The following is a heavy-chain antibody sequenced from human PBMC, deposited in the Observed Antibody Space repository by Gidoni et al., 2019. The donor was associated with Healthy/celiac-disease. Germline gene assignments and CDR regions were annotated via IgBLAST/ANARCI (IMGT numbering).Heavy chain of an antibody. CDR1: GFSLSTSGVG. CDR3: AHSASTVTRFDY. D-gene: IGHD4-17*01. CDR2: IYWDDDK. V-gene: IGHV2-5*02. J-gene: IGHJ4*02. Sequence: QITLKESGPTLVKPTQTLTLPCTFSGFSLSTSGVGVGWIRQPPGKALEWLALIYWDDDKRYSPSLKSRRTITKDTSKNQVVLKMTNMDPVDTATYYCAHSASTVTRFDYWGQGTLVTVSS.